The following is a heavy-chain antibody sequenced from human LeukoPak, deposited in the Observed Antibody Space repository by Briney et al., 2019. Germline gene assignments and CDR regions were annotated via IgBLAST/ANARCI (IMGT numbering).Heavy chain of an antibody. D-gene: IGHD1-1*01. CDR1: GFTFISYG. CDR3: ARVPGVQLERRYYFDY. CDR2: ISSSSTYI. V-gene: IGHV3-21*01. Sequence: GGSLRLSCEASGFTFISYGMSWVRQAPGKGLEWVSSISSSSTYIYYADSVKGRFTISRDNPKNSLYLQMNSLRAEDTAIYYCARVPGVQLERRYYFDYWGQGTLVTVSS. J-gene: IGHJ4*02.